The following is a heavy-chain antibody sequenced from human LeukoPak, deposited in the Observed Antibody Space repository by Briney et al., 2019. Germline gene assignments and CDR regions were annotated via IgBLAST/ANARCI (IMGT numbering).Heavy chain of an antibody. D-gene: IGHD6-13*01. Sequence: SETLSLTCTVSGGSISSSSYYWGWIRQPPGKGLEWIGSIYYSGSTYYNPSLKSRVTMSVDTSKNQFSLRLSSVNAADTAVYYCARDILATSIAAPYYWGQGTLVTVSS. J-gene: IGHJ4*02. CDR2: IYYSGST. V-gene: IGHV4-39*07. CDR3: ARDILATSIAAPYY. CDR1: GGSISSSSYY.